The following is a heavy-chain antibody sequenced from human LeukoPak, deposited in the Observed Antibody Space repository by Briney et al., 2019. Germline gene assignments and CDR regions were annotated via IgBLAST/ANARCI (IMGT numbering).Heavy chain of an antibody. D-gene: IGHD6-19*01. CDR3: ARDGVAGGFDY. CDR1: GGSISSGGYY. CDR2: IYYSGST. V-gene: IGHV4-31*03. J-gene: IGHJ4*02. Sequence: SQTLSLTCTVSGGSISSGGYYWSWIRQHPGKGLEWIGYIYYSGSTYYNPSLKSRVTISVDTSKNQYSLKLSSVTAADTAVYYCARDGVAGGFDYWGQGTLVTVSS.